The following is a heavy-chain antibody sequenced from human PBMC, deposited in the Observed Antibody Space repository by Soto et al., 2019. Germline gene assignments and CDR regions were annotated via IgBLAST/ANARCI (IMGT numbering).Heavy chain of an antibody. CDR1: GYSFTSYW. CDR3: ARRHIWFGEQADYYYYYGMDV. Sequence: EVQLVQSGAEVKKPGESLRISCKGSGYSFTSYWISWVRQMPGKGLEWMGRIDPSDSYTNYSPSFQGHVTISADKSISTASLQWSSLKASDTAMYYCARRHIWFGEQADYYYYYGMDVWGQGTTVTVSS. V-gene: IGHV5-10-1*01. D-gene: IGHD3-10*01. J-gene: IGHJ6*02. CDR2: IDPSDSYT.